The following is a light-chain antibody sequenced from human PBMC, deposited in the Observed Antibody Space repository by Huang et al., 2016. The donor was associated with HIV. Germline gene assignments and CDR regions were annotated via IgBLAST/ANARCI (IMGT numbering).Light chain of an antibody. Sequence: DLVMTQSPDPLTVSLGERATSNCNSSQYLIFNDTNKSFLAWYQQRPRQPPKLLIYWASTRASDVPDRFSGSGSGTDFTLTISSLQAEDVAVYFCQQYYTNYYTFGQGTKLEIQ. CDR2: WAS. CDR1: QYLIFNDTNKSF. CDR3: QQYYTNYYT. J-gene: IGKJ2*01. V-gene: IGKV4-1*01.